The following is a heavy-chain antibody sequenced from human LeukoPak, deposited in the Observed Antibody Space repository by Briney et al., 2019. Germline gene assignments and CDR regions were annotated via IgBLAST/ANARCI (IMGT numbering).Heavy chain of an antibody. CDR1: GFMFNNFA. J-gene: IGHJ4*02. CDR2: INVAGDTT. CDR3: ARVRGWFGELLEVGGDY. Sequence: GGSLRLSCAPSGFMFNNFAMSWVRQAPGKGLEWVSGINVAGDTTYYADSVKGRFSISRDNSKSTLFLQMNNLRAEDTAVYYCARVRGWFGELLEVGGDYWGQGTLVTVSS. V-gene: IGHV3-23*01. D-gene: IGHD3-10*01.